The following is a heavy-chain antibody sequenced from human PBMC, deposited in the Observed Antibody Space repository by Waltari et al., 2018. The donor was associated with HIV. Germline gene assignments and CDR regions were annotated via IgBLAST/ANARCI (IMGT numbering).Heavy chain of an antibody. V-gene: IGHV1-58*01. Sequence: QMQLVQSGPEVKKPGTPVKVPCKASGFTFTSSAEQWVRPARGQRQEWIGVSAIGSGNANYAQKFQERGTITRDMSASTAYMELSSLRSEATAVYYCAAHSDPTVTRWIVDYWGQGTLVTVSS. CDR1: GFTFTSSA. CDR2: SAIGSGNA. D-gene: IGHD4-4*01. J-gene: IGHJ4*02. CDR3: AAHSDPTVTRWIVDY.